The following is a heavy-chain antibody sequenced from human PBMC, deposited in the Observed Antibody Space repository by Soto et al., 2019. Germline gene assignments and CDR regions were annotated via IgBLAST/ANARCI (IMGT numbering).Heavy chain of an antibody. J-gene: IGHJ4*02. V-gene: IGHV1-3*01. Sequence: QVQLVQSGAEVKKPGASVKVSCKASGYTFTSYAMHWVRQAPGQRLEWMGWINAGNGNTKYSQKFQGRVTITRDTAASTAYMELSSLGSEETAVYYCARDLGGWPDYWGQGTLVTVSS. D-gene: IGHD2-15*01. CDR1: GYTFTSYA. CDR3: ARDLGGWPDY. CDR2: INAGNGNT.